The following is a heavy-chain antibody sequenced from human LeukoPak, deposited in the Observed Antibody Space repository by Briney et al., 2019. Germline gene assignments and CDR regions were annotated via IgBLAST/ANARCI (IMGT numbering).Heavy chain of an antibody. CDR1: GFTFSSYA. V-gene: IGHV3-23*01. J-gene: IGHJ3*02. CDR2: ISGSGGST. CDR3: ANWRSLWRASGGAFDI. D-gene: IGHD2-21*01. Sequence: GGSLRLSCAASGFTFSSYAMSWVRQAPGKGPEWVSGISGSGGSTYYADSVKGRFTTSRDNSKNTLYLQMNSLRVEDTAVYYCANWRSLWRASGGAFDIWGQGTMVTVSS.